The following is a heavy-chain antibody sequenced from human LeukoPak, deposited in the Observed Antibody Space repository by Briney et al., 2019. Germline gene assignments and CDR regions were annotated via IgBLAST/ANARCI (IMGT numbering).Heavy chain of an antibody. CDR2: IKSSTDGGTT. Sequence: GGSLRLSCAASGFTFYDAWMAWVRQAPGKGLEWVGRIKSSTDGGTTFYATPVKDRFTISRDDSKNTLYLQMNSLKTEDTAFYYCATDKPSYASGRNLWGQGTLVTVSS. CDR3: ATDKPSYASGRNL. D-gene: IGHD3-10*01. V-gene: IGHV3-15*01. CDR1: GFTFYDAW. J-gene: IGHJ5*02.